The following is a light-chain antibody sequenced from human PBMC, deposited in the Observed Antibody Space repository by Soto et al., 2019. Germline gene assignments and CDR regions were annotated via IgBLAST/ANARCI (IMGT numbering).Light chain of an antibody. V-gene: IGKV3-15*01. Sequence: EKVMTQSPATLSVSPGERATLSCRASQNVKTRLAWYQQKPGQAPRLLIFDAFTRATGIPARSSGSASGTDFTLTISSLQSEDSAVYYCQQYDEWPLTFGGGTKVEIK. CDR1: QNVKTR. CDR2: DAF. J-gene: IGKJ4*01. CDR3: QQYDEWPLT.